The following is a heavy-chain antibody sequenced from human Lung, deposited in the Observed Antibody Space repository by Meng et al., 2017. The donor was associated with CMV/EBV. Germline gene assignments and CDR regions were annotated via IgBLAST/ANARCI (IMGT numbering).Heavy chain of an antibody. CDR1: GFTFSSYA. Sequence: GGSXRLSCAASGFTFSSYAMSWVRQAPGKGLEWVSAISGSGGSTYYADSVKGRFTISRDNSKNTLYLQMNSLRAEDTAVYYCAKGIKKGSGSYYPYGLDVWXQGTTVTVSS. CDR2: ISGSGGST. J-gene: IGHJ6*02. V-gene: IGHV3-23*01. CDR3: AKGIKKGSGSYYPYGLDV. D-gene: IGHD3-10*01.